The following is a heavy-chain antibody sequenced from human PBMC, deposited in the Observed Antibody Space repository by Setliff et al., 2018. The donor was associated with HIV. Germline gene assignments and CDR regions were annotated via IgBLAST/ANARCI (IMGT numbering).Heavy chain of an antibody. D-gene: IGHD6-19*01. CDR1: GFTFSSYT. CDR3: AIPGYYSGWYHFDY. J-gene: IGHJ4*02. CDR2: VDGSGFNP. Sequence: PGGSLRLSCVASGFTFSSYTMSWVRQAPGKGLEWVSVVDGSGFNPYYADSVKGRFTISRDNSKNTLYLQMNGLRAEDAAVYYCAIPGYYSGWYHFDYWGQGTLVTVSS. V-gene: IGHV3-23*01.